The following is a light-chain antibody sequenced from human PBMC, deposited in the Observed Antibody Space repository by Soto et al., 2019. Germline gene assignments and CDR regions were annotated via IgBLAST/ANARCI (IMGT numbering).Light chain of an antibody. CDR1: SGSIASNS. CDR2: DDN. V-gene: IGLV6-57*04. CDR3: QSYDSSKFV. J-gene: IGLJ1*01. Sequence: NFMLTQPHSVSESPGKTVTISCTRSSGSIASNSVQWYQQRPGSAPTTVIYDDNQRPSGVPDRFSGSIDSSSTSASLTISGLKTEDEDDYYCQSYDSSKFVFGTGTKLTVL.